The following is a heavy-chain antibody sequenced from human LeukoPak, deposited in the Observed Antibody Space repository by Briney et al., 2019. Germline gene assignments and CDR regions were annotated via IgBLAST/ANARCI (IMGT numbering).Heavy chain of an antibody. J-gene: IGHJ5*02. CDR2: ISSSSYT. Sequence: GGSLRLSCAASGFTFSDYYMSWIRQAPGKGLEWVSYISSSSYTKYSDSVKGRFTISRDNAKNSLYLQINSLRAEDTAVYYCARAPAGFGNRWFDPWGQGTLVTVSS. CDR3: ARAPAGFGNRWFDP. V-gene: IGHV3-11*06. CDR1: GFTFSDYY. D-gene: IGHD1-14*01.